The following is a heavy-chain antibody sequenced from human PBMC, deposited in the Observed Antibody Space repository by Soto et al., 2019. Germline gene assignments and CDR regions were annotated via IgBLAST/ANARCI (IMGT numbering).Heavy chain of an antibody. CDR2: IIPIFGTA. CDR1: GGSFSSYA. Sequence: QVQLVQSGAEVKKPGSSVKVSCKASGGSFSSYAISWVRQAPVQGLAWMGGIIPIFGTATYAQKFQGRVTIIADKSTSTAYMELSSLRSEDTAVYYCARAGPVAGNHAFDIWGEGTLVTVSS. CDR3: ARAGPVAGNHAFDI. J-gene: IGHJ3*02. V-gene: IGHV1-69*06. D-gene: IGHD6-19*01.